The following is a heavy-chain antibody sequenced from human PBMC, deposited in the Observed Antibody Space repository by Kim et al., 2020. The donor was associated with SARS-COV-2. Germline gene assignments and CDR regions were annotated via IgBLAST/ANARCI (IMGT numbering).Heavy chain of an antibody. Sequence: GGSLRLSCAASGFTVSSNYMSWVRQAPGKGLEWVSVIYSGGSTYYADSVKGRFTISRDNSKNTLYLQMNSLRAEDTAVYYCARAEGHGSGVIYYYGMDVWGQGTTVTVSS. CDR3: ARAEGHGSGVIYYYGMDV. J-gene: IGHJ6*02. V-gene: IGHV3-66*02. D-gene: IGHD3-10*01. CDR2: IYSGGST. CDR1: GFTVSSNY.